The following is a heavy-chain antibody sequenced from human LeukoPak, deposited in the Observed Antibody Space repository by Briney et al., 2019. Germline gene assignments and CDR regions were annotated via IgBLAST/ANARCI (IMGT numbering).Heavy chain of an antibody. J-gene: IGHJ4*02. CDR2: IYSSGST. CDR1: GGSISSGGYY. Sequence: PSQTLSLTCTVSGGSISSGGYYWSWIRQHPGKGLEWIGYIYSSGSTFYSPSLKSRVTISVDTSKNRFSLKLTSVTAADTAVYYCAREPYYYDTSGPHWGQGTLVTVSS. V-gene: IGHV4-31*03. CDR3: AREPYYYDTSGPH. D-gene: IGHD3-22*01.